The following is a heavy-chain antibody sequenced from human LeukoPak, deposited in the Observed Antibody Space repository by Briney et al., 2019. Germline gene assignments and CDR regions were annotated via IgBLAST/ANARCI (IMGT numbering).Heavy chain of an antibody. CDR2: IWYDGSNK. D-gene: IGHD3-22*01. V-gene: IGHV3-33*03. CDR1: GFTFSSYG. Sequence: GGSLRLSCAASGFTFSSYGMHWVRQAPGKGLEWVAVIWYDGSNKYYVDSVKGRFTISRDNAKNSLYLQMNSLRAEDTAVYYCATYSSLNRREFQYWGQGTLLTVSS. J-gene: IGHJ1*01. CDR3: ATYSSLNRREFQY.